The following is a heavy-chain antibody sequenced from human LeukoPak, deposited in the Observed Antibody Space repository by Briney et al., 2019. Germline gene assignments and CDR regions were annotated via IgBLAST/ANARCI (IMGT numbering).Heavy chain of an antibody. J-gene: IGHJ4*02. D-gene: IGHD6-6*01. CDR1: DGSISTYY. CDR2: ISSGSSSI. Sequence: LSLTCTVSDGSISTYYWSWIRQPPGKGLEWVSYISSGSSSIFYADSVKGRFTISRDNAKNSLYLQMNSLRVEDTAVYYCARGGIAARFAYWGQGTLVTVSS. CDR3: ARGGIAARFAY. V-gene: IGHV3-11*04.